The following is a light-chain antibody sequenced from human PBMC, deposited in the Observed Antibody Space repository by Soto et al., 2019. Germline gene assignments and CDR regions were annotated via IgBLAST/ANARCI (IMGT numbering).Light chain of an antibody. CDR1: QSVNSRF. CDR3: QQYGSAPPMYT. Sequence: EIVLTQSPGTLSLSPGERATLSCRASQSVNSRFLAWYQQKPGQAPRLLMYGASTRATGIPDRFSGSGSGADFTLTISILEPEDFAVYYCQQYGSAPPMYTFGQGTKLEIK. V-gene: IGKV3-20*01. CDR2: GAS. J-gene: IGKJ2*01.